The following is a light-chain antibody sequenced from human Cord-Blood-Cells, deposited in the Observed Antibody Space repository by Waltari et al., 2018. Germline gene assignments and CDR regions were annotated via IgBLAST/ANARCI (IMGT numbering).Light chain of an antibody. J-gene: IGKJ5*01. CDR3: MQALQTIT. V-gene: IGKV2-28*01. Sequence: DIVMTQSPLSLPVTPGEPASISCRSSQSLLHSNGYNYLDWYLQKPWQSPQLLIYLGSNRASGVPDRFSGSGSGTDFTLKISRVEAEDVGVYYCMQALQTITFGQGTRLVIK. CDR1: QSLLHSNGYNY. CDR2: LGS.